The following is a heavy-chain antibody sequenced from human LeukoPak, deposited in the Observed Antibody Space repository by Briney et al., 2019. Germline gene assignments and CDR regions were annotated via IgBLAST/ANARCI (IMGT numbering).Heavy chain of an antibody. CDR3: ARAPGDPIDY. CDR2: ISSSGTSM. CDR1: GFTFSDYY. J-gene: IGHJ4*02. V-gene: IGHV3-11*04. D-gene: IGHD2-21*02. Sequence: PGGSLRLSCAASGFTFSDYYMNWIRPAPGKGLEWVSYISSSGTSMFYADSVKGRFTISRDNAKNLLHLQMNSLRAEDTAVYYCARAPGDPIDYWGLGTLVTVSS.